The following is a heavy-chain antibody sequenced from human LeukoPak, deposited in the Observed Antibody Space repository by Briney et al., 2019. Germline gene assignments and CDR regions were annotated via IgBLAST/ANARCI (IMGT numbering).Heavy chain of an antibody. Sequence: SETLSLTCTVSGGSIRSYYWSWIRQPPGKGLEWIGEISLSGYTGFNPSLRGRVTMSLDESKNHLSLTLTSVTAADTAIYYCSRESGPYSPFGHWGQGILVTVTT. CDR2: ISLSGYT. J-gene: IGHJ4*02. V-gene: IGHV4-59*12. CDR3: SRESGPYSPFGH. CDR1: GGSIRSYY. D-gene: IGHD1-26*01.